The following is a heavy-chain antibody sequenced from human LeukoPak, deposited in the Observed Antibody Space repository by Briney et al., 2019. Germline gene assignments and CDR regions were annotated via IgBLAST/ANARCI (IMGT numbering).Heavy chain of an antibody. CDR1: GISLSTTR. CDR3: ARMGCRGRTCYTSWEGLDY. CDR2: VDWDGDE. J-gene: IGHJ4*02. D-gene: IGHD2-2*02. Sequence: ESGPALVKPTETLTLTCTFSGISLSTTRMSWFRQPPGKALEWLARVDWDGDEFYSPSLKTRLTISKDTSKNQVALTMTNMDLVDTATYYCARMGCRGRTCYTSWEGLDYWGQGTLVTVSS. V-gene: IGHV2-70*04.